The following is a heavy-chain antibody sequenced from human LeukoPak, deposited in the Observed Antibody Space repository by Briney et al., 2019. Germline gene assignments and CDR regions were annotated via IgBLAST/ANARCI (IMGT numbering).Heavy chain of an antibody. CDR2: IYSSGST. D-gene: IGHD2-15*01. CDR1: GASISSYY. J-gene: IGHJ4*02. CDR3: ARARGGSGGYGHFDY. Sequence: SETLSLTCTVSGASISSYYWTWIRQPAGEGLEWIGRIYSSGSTNYNPSLKSRVTMSLDTSKNQFSLRLSSVTAADTAVYYCARARGGSGGYGHFDYWGQGTLVTVSS. V-gene: IGHV4-4*07.